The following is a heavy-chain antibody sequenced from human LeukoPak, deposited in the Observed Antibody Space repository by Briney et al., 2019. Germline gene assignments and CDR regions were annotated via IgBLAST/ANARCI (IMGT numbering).Heavy chain of an antibody. V-gene: IGHV3-30*18. Sequence: GGSLRLSCAASGFTFSSYGMHWVRRAPGKGLEWVAVISYDGSNKYYADSVKGRFTISRDNTKNTLYLQMNSLRAEDTAVYYCAKDQADIVAKYYFDYWGQGTLVTVSS. CDR1: GFTFSSYG. J-gene: IGHJ4*02. D-gene: IGHD5-12*01. CDR3: AKDQADIVAKYYFDY. CDR2: ISYDGSNK.